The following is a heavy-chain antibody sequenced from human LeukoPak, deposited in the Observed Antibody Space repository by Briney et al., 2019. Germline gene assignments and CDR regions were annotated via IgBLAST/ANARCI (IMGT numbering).Heavy chain of an antibody. CDR1: GDSISSGAYS. CDR2: IFHSGST. D-gene: IGHD3-10*01. Sequence: SETLSLTCVVFGDSISSGAYSWRWIRQPPGKGLEWIGYIFHSGSTFYNPSLKSRVTISVDNSKNQFSLRLSSVTAADTAVYCCARELWFANAPGSWLDPWGQGTLVTVSS. J-gene: IGHJ5*02. CDR3: ARELWFANAPGSWLDP. V-gene: IGHV4-30-2*01.